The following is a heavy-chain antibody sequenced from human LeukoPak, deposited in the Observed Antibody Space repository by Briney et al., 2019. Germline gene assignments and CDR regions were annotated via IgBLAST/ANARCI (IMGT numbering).Heavy chain of an antibody. D-gene: IGHD2-21*02. CDR3: AGAYCGGDCYSGRTFDI. CDR1: GGSISSSYW. J-gene: IGHJ3*02. CDR2: VYHSGST. V-gene: IGHV4-4*02. Sequence: PSGTLSLTCAVSGGSISSSYWWSWVRPPPGKGLEWIGEVYHSGSTNYSPSLKSRVTLSVDKSKNQYSLRLSSVTAADTAVYYCAGAYCGGDCYSGRTFDIWGQGTMVTVSS.